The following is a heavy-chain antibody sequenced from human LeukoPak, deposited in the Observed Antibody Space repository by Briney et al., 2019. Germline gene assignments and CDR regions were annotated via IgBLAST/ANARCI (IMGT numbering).Heavy chain of an antibody. CDR3: ARRWGYDILTGYHDY. V-gene: IGHV4-39*07. Sequence: SETLSLTYTVSGGSISSSSYYWGWIRQPPGKGLEWIGSIYYSGSTYYNPSLKSRVTISVDTSKNQFSLKLSAVTAADTAVYYCARRWGYDILTGYHDYWGQGTLVTVSS. J-gene: IGHJ4*02. CDR1: GGSISSSSYY. CDR2: IYYSGST. D-gene: IGHD3-9*01.